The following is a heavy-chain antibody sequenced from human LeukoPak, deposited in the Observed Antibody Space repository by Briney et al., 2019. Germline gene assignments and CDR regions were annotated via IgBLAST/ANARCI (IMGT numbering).Heavy chain of an antibody. Sequence: GGSLRLSCAASGFTFSSYSMNWVRQAPGKGLEWVAVISYDGSNKYYADSVKGRFTISRDNSKNTLYLQMNSLRAEDTAVYYCARGAEGLLPDAFDIWGQGTMVTVSS. D-gene: IGHD1-26*01. CDR1: GFTFSSYS. V-gene: IGHV3-30*03. J-gene: IGHJ3*02. CDR2: ISYDGSNK. CDR3: ARGAEGLLPDAFDI.